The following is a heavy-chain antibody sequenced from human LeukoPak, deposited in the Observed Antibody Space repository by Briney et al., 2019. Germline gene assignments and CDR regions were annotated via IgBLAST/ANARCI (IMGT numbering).Heavy chain of an antibody. J-gene: IGHJ4*02. CDR1: GYTFTDYY. V-gene: IGHV1-2*02. CDR2: INLNSGGT. CDR3: ASYSYGVAANDWGY. D-gene: IGHD2-15*01. Sequence: ASVKVSCKASGYTFTDYYMHWVRQAPGQGLEWMGWINLNSGGTNYAQKFQGRVTMTRDTSISTAYMELTRLRSDDTAMYYCASYSYGVAANDWGYWGQGTLVTVSS.